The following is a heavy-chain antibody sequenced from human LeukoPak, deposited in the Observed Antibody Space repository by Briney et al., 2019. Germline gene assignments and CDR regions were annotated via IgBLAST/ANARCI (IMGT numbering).Heavy chain of an antibody. D-gene: IGHD3-10*01. V-gene: IGHV3-66*01. CDR1: GFTVSSNY. Sequence: GGSLRLSCAASGFTVSSNYMSWVRQAPGKGLEWVSVIYSGGSTYYADSVKGRFTISRDNSKNTLYLQMNSLRAEDTAVYYCARWGYYGSGSYYTDETYAFDIWGQGTMVTVSS. CDR2: IYSGGST. CDR3: ARWGYYGSGSYYTDETYAFDI. J-gene: IGHJ3*02.